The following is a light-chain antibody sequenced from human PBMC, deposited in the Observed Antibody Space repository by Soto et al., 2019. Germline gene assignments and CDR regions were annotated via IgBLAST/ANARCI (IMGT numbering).Light chain of an antibody. CDR3: QQSYSTPLT. V-gene: IGKV1-39*01. J-gene: IGKJ4*01. Sequence: DIQMTQSPSSVSASVGDRVTITCRASQSIISYLNWYQQKPGKAPKLLIYAASSLQSGVPSRFSGSGSGTDFTLTISSLQPEDFATYYCQQSYSTPLTFGGGTKVDIK. CDR1: QSIISY. CDR2: AAS.